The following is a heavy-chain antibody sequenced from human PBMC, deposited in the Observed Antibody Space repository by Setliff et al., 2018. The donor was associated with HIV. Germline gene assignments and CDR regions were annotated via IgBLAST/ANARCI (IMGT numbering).Heavy chain of an antibody. D-gene: IGHD3-16*01. CDR2: VNTDGSSK. CDR3: ASHSFGISPPGKD. V-gene: IGHV3-74*01. Sequence: PGGSLRLSCAASGFTFSDYYMSWIRQAPGKGLVWVSRVNTDGSSKTYADSVKDRFIMSRDIAKKAVYLHMCSLSVEDTAIYYRASHSFGISPPGKDWGQGTLVTVSS. J-gene: IGHJ4*02. CDR1: GFTFSDYY.